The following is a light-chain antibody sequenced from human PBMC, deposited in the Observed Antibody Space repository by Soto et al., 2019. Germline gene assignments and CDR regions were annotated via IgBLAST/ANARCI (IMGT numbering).Light chain of an antibody. Sequence: EIVFTQSPGTLSFSPGERATLSCRASQSVSSSYLAWYQQKPGQAPRLLIYGASSRATGIPDRFSGSGSGTDFTLTISRLEPEDFAVYYCQQYGSSPLFTLGPGTKVDIK. V-gene: IGKV3-20*01. CDR1: QSVSSSY. CDR3: QQYGSSPLFT. J-gene: IGKJ3*01. CDR2: GAS.